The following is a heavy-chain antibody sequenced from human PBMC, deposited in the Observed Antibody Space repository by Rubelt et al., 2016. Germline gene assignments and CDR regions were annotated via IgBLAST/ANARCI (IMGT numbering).Heavy chain of an antibody. V-gene: IGHV4-31*03. CDR2: IYYSGST. Sequence: GLVKPSQTLSLTCTVSGGSISSGGYYWSWIRQHPGKGLEWIGYIYYSGSTYYNPSLKSRVTISVDTSKNQFSLQLNSVTPEDTAVYYCARIAAAGDWFDPWGQGTLVTVSS. D-gene: IGHD6-13*01. J-gene: IGHJ5*02. CDR3: ARIAAAGDWFDP. CDR1: GGSISSGGYY.